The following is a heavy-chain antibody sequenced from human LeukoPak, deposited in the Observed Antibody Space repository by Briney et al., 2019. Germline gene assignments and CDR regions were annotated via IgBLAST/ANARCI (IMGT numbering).Heavy chain of an antibody. CDR3: ATATYYSNRDY. Sequence: ASVKVSCKASGYTFTGYYMHWVRQAPGQGLEWMGIINPSGGSTSYAQKFQGRVTMTRDMSTSTVYMELSSLRSEDTAVYYCATATYYSNRDYWGQGTLVTVSS. D-gene: IGHD4-11*01. CDR2: INPSGGST. V-gene: IGHV1-46*01. J-gene: IGHJ4*02. CDR1: GYTFTGYY.